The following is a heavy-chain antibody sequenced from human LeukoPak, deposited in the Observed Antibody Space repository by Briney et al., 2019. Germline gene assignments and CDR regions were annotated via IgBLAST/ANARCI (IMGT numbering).Heavy chain of an antibody. CDR3: AGLQYSTNNWFDP. CDR2: ISTYNGNT. V-gene: IGHV1-18*01. Sequence: ASVKVSCKASGYTFRSYGISWVRQAPGQGLEWMGWISTYNGNTNSAQKIQGRVTMTTDTSTSTAYMELRSLRSDDTAVYYCAGLQYSTNNWFDPWGQGTLVTVSS. J-gene: IGHJ5*02. D-gene: IGHD4-11*01. CDR1: GYTFRSYG.